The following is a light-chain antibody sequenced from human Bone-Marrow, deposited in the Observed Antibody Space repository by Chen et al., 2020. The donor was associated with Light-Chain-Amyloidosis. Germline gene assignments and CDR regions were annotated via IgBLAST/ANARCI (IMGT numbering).Light chain of an antibody. CDR3: QSADSSGTYEVI. CDR2: RDT. Sequence: SYELTQPPSVSVSPGQMARITCSGDDLPTKYAYWYQQKPGQAPVLVIHRDTERPSGISERFSCSSSGTTATLTISGVQAEDEADYHCQSADSSGTYEVIFGGGTKLTVL. V-gene: IGLV3-25*03. J-gene: IGLJ2*01. CDR1: DLPTKY.